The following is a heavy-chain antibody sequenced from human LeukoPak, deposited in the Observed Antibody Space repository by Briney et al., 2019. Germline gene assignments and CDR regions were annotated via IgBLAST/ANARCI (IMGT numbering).Heavy chain of an antibody. J-gene: IGHJ4*02. CDR2: LSGSGTST. CDR3: AKTLPAALDY. D-gene: IGHD6-13*01. V-gene: IGHV3-23*01. Sequence: GGSLRLSCAASGFTFNNFAMTWVRQAPGKGLEWVSTLSGSGTSTDYADSVKGRFTISRDNSKNTLFLQMNTLRAEDTAVYYCAKTLPAALDYWGQGTLVTVSS. CDR1: GFTFNNFA.